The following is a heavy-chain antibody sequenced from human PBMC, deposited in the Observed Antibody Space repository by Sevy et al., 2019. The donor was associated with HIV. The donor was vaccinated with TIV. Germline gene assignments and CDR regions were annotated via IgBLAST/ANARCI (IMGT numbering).Heavy chain of an antibody. Sequence: GGSLRLSCAASGFTFSSYAMSWVRQAPGKGLEWVSAISGSGGSTYYADSVMGRFTISRDNSKNTLYLQMNSLGAEDTAVYCCAKDYDSSGYYLAGDAFDIWGQGTMVTVSS. CDR1: GFTFSSYA. J-gene: IGHJ3*02. CDR2: ISGSGGST. CDR3: AKDYDSSGYYLAGDAFDI. D-gene: IGHD3-22*01. V-gene: IGHV3-23*01.